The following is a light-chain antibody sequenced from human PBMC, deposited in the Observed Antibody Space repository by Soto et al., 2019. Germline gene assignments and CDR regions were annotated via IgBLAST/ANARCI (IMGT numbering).Light chain of an antibody. Sequence: EIVLTQSPGTLSLSPGERATLSCRASQSVSSSYLAWDQQKPGQAPRLLIYGASSRATGNPDRFSGSGSGPDFTSSITRLEPKDVAQYYCQQDDSCLWTSGKGTKVEIK. CDR1: QSVSSSY. V-gene: IGKV3-20*01. J-gene: IGKJ1*01. CDR3: QQDDSCLWT. CDR2: GAS.